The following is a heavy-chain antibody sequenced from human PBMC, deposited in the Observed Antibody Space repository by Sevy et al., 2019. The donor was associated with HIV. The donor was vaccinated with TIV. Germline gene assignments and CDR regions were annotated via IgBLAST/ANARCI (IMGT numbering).Heavy chain of an antibody. Sequence: GGSLRLSCAASGFTFSSYSMNWVRQAPGKGLEWVSSISSSSYIYYADSVKGRFTISRDNAKNSLYLQMNSLRAEDTAVYYCATVYSSGWYYVFDYWGQGTLVTVSS. V-gene: IGHV3-21*01. D-gene: IGHD6-19*01. CDR3: ATVYSSGWYYVFDY. CDR2: ISSSSYI. CDR1: GFTFSSYS. J-gene: IGHJ4*02.